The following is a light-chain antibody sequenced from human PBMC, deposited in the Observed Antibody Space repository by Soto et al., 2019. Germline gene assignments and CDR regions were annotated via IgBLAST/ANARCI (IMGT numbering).Light chain of an antibody. Sequence: DIQMTQSPSSLSASVGDTVTIACRASRSISNYLNWYQQKPGRAPNLLISGASTLQRGVPSRFSGSVSVTTFTLTITSLQPDDFAIYFCQQSYTAPFTFGPGTKVEIK. CDR2: GAS. CDR3: QQSYTAPFT. CDR1: RSISNY. J-gene: IGKJ3*01. V-gene: IGKV1-39*01.